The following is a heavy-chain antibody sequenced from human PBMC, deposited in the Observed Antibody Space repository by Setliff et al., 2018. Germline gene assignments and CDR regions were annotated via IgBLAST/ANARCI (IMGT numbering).Heavy chain of an antibody. V-gene: IGHV3-23*01. D-gene: IGHD3-9*01. CDR2: ISSTITST. Sequence: PGGSLRLSCAASGFTFSNAWVSWVRQAPGKGLEWVSYISSTITSTYYADSVKGRFTISRDNSKNTLYLQMNSLRAEDTAVYYCAKHGAYNDFLTGYNFYYDMDVWGQGTTVTVSS. J-gene: IGHJ6*02. CDR3: AKHGAYNDFLTGYNFYYDMDV. CDR1: GFTFSNAW.